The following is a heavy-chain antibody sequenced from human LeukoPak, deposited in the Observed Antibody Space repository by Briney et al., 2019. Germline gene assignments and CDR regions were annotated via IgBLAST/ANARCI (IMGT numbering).Heavy chain of an antibody. CDR3: ARRNAMDV. Sequence: GGSLRLSCAASGFTFSNYAMSWVRQAPGKGLEWVANINRDGSERYYVDSVKGRFTISRDDAKSSLYLQMNSLRAEDTAVYYCARRNAMDVWGQGTTVIVFS. CDR1: GFTFSNYA. V-gene: IGHV3-7*03. J-gene: IGHJ6*02. CDR2: INRDGSER.